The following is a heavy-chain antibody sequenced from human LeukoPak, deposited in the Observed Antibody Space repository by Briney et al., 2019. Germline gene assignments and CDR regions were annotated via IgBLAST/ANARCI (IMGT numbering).Heavy chain of an antibody. CDR2: ISYDGSNK. D-gene: IGHD6-19*01. CDR3: ARVVAGNWFDP. J-gene: IGHJ5*02. Sequence: PGGSLRLSCAASGFTFSTYAMHWVRQAPGKGLEWVAVISYDGSNKYYADSVKGRFTISRDNSKNTLYLQMNSLRAEDTAVYYCARVVAGNWFDPWGQGTLVTVSS. V-gene: IGHV3-30-3*01. CDR1: GFTFSTYA.